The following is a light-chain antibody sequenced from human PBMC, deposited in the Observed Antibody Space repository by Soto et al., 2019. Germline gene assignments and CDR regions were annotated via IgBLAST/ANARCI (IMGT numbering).Light chain of an antibody. Sequence: DIQMTQSPSTLSASVGDRVIITCRASQSVSHWLAWYQQKPGKAPNLLIYKASSLESGVPSRFSGSGSGTEFTLTISSLQPDDFATYYCQQYTSSPLTFGQGTKLEIK. CDR2: KAS. J-gene: IGKJ2*01. V-gene: IGKV1-5*03. CDR3: QQYTSSPLT. CDR1: QSVSHW.